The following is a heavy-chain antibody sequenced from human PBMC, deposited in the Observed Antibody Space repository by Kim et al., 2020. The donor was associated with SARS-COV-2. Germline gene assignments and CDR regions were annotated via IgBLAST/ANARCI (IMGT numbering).Heavy chain of an antibody. CDR1: GGSISSSNW. V-gene: IGHV4-4*02. Sequence: SETLSLTCAVSGGSISSSNWWSWVRQPPGKGLEWIGEIYHSGSTNYNPSLKSRVTISVDKSKNQFSLKLSSVTAADTAVYYCARAGGIAAAGSYYWGQGTLVTVSS. CDR3: ARAGGIAAAGSYY. CDR2: IYHSGST. J-gene: IGHJ4*02. D-gene: IGHD6-13*01.